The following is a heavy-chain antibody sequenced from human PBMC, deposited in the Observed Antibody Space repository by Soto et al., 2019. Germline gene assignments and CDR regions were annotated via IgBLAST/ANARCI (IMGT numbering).Heavy chain of an antibody. CDR2: IHYSGSS. J-gene: IGHJ4*02. CDR1: GDSIRSTRHY. D-gene: IGHD3-10*01. V-gene: IGHV4-39*01. CDR3: ARHIRGVSGDYFHN. Sequence: SETLSLTCTVSGDSIRSTRHYWGWIRQPPGKGLEWIGSIHYSGSSDYNPSLKSRVTTSVDTSKNQFSLKLTSGTAADTAVYYCARHIRGVSGDYFHNWDRGTLVTVSS.